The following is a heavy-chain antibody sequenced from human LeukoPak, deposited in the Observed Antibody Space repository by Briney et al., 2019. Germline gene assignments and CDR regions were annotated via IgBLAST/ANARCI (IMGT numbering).Heavy chain of an antibody. J-gene: IGHJ4*02. CDR1: GYTFSCYY. D-gene: IGHD3-3*01. Sequence: GASVKVSCKSSGYTFSCYYMHWVRQAPGQGLEWMGWINLDSGGTNYTQKFQGRVTMTRDTSISTAYMELRRLRSDDTAVYYCARGGSTITIFGVPIIKGDYFDYWGQGTLVTVSS. CDR2: INLDSGGT. CDR3: ARGGSTITIFGVPIIKGDYFDY. V-gene: IGHV1-2*02.